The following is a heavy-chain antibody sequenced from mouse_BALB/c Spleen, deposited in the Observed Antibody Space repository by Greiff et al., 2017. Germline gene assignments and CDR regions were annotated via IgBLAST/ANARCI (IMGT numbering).Heavy chain of an antibody. D-gene: IGHD2-4*01. CDR1: GFTFSSYY. V-gene: IGHV5-6-5*01. CDR2: ISSGGST. Sequence: EVKLVESGGGLVKLGGSLKLSCAASGFTFSSYYMSWVRQTPEKRLVLVAAISSGGSTYYPDSVKGRFTISRDNARNILYLQMSSLRSEDTAMYYCARDYDYAMDYWGQGTSVTVSS. J-gene: IGHJ4*01. CDR3: ARDYDYAMDY.